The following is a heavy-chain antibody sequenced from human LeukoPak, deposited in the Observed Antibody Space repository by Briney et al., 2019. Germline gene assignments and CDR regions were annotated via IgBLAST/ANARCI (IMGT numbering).Heavy chain of an antibody. D-gene: IGHD3-22*01. CDR2: ISSSGSTI. V-gene: IGHV3-48*03. Sequence: GGSLRLSCVASGFTFSSYDMNWVRQAPGKGLEWVSYISSSGSTIHFADSVKGRFTISRDNAKNSLFLQMNSLRAEDTAVYYCARGAHTPFDTSGFLVFWGQGLLVTVSS. CDR3: ARGAHTPFDTSGFLVF. J-gene: IGHJ4*02. CDR1: GFTFSSYD.